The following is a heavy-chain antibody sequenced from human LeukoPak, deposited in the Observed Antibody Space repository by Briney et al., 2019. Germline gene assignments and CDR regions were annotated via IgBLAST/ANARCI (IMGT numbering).Heavy chain of an antibody. CDR3: ASAHKGAAVEDY. J-gene: IGHJ4*02. D-gene: IGHD6-13*01. Sequence: ASVKVSCKASGYTFTGYYMHWVRQAPGQGLEWMGWINPNSCGKNYKQKFQSRGNKTKDTFISTAYMELSKLRSDDNAVYYCASAHKGAAVEDYWGQGTLVTVSS. CDR2: INPNSCGK. CDR1: GYTFTGYY. V-gene: IGHV1-2*02.